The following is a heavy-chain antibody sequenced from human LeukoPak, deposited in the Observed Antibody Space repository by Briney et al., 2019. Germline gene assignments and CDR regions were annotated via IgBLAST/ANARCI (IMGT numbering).Heavy chain of an antibody. CDR3: ARAGVTMIRGVITEYRGDV. V-gene: IGHV4-31*03. J-gene: IGHJ6*02. CDR2: IFYSGNT. Sequence: SQTLSLTCTVSGGSVSSGDYYWRWIRQHPGKGLQWIGHIFYSGNTHYNPSLKSRLNISIDTSKNQFSLRLSSVAAADTAVYYCARAGVTMIRGVITEYRGDVWGQGTTVTVSS. D-gene: IGHD3-10*01. CDR1: GGSVSSGDYY.